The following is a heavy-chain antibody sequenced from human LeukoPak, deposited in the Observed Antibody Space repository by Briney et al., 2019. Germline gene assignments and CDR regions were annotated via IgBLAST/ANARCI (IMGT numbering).Heavy chain of an antibody. CDR3: AREIMTTVTHTES. D-gene: IGHD4-17*01. J-gene: IGHJ4*02. V-gene: IGHV1-69*05. CDR1: GGTFSSYA. CDR2: IIPIFGTA. Sequence: SVKVSCKASGGTFSSYAISWVRQAPGQGLEWMGRIIPIFGTANYAQKFQGRVTITTDESTSTAYMELSSLRSEDTAVYYCAREIMTTVTHTESWGQGTLVTVSS.